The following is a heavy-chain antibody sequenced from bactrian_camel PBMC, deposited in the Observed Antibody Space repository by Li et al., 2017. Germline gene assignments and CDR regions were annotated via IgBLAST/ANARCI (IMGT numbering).Heavy chain of an antibody. J-gene: IGHJ4*01. CDR1: GYTYSGYF. CDR3: AAKRTNWCGRLLGPDEYDY. V-gene: IGHV3S28*01. D-gene: IGHD7*01. Sequence: LVESGGGSVQAGGSLRLSCAGFGYTYSGYFMGWFRQDPGKEREGVATITTGLRDPWYTDSVKGRFTISRDNRENTLYLLMNSLKPEDTAIYYCAAKRTNWCGRLLGPDEYDYWGQGTQVTVS. CDR2: ITTGLRDP.